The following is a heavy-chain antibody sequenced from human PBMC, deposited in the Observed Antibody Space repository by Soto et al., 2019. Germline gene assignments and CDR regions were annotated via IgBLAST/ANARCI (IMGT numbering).Heavy chain of an antibody. D-gene: IGHD3-3*01. V-gene: IGHV5-51*01. J-gene: IGHJ4*02. Sequence: EVQLVQSGAEVKQPGESLKISCKASGYSITNYWIAWVRQMPGQGLEWMGIIFPDDSDTRYSPSFQGQGTISADKSIRTAYVQWSSLKASDTAMYSCTRGGVATRTFDYWGQGTLVTVSS. CDR2: IFPDDSDT. CDR3: TRGGVATRTFDY. CDR1: GYSITNYW.